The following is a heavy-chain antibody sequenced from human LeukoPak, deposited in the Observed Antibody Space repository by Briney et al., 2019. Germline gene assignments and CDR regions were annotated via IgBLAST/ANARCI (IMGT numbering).Heavy chain of an antibody. Sequence: PGGSLRLSCAASGFTFSSYSMNWVRQAPGKGLEWVSSISSSSSYIYYADSVKGRFTISRDNAKNSLYLQMNSLRAEDTAVYYCARSMITFGGVIEAVDYWGQGTLVTVSS. D-gene: IGHD3-16*02. CDR2: ISSSSSYI. CDR3: ARSMITFGGVIEAVDY. V-gene: IGHV3-21*01. CDR1: GFTFSSYS. J-gene: IGHJ4*02.